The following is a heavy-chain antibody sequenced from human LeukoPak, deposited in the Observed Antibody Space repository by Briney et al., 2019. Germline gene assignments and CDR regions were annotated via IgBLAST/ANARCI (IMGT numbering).Heavy chain of an antibody. Sequence: PSETLSLTCAVYGGSFSGYYWSWIRQPPGKGLEWIGEINHSGSTNYNPSLKSRVTISVDTSKNQFSLKLSSVTAEDTAVYYCARSESAGFDYWGQGTLVTVSS. CDR3: ARSESAGFDY. CDR1: GGSFSGYY. V-gene: IGHV4-34*01. D-gene: IGHD3-3*01. CDR2: INHSGST. J-gene: IGHJ4*02.